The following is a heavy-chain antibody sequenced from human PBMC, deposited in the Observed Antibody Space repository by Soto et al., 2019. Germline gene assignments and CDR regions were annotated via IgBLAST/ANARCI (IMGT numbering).Heavy chain of an antibody. CDR1: GFTFSTYG. D-gene: IGHD6-19*01. J-gene: IGHJ4*02. Sequence: PGGSLRLSCAASGFTFSTYGMHWVRQAPGKGLEWVAIICDDGSNKYYADSVKGRFTISRDNSKNTLYLQMNSLRAEDTAVYYCAKDLIAVVWYGLDYWGQGTLVTVSS. CDR2: ICDDGSNK. V-gene: IGHV3-33*06. CDR3: AKDLIAVVWYGLDY.